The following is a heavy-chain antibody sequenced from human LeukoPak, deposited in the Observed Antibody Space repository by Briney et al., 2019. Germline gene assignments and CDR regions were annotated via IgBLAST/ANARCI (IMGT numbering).Heavy chain of an antibody. D-gene: IGHD5-12*01. J-gene: IGHJ5*02. CDR1: GFTFSSYV. CDR2: ISSNGGST. CDR3: ARVDYSNWFDP. Sequence: PGGSLRLSCSASGFTFSSYVMHWVRQAPGKGLEYVSAISSNGGSTYYADSVKGRFTISRDSSKNTLYLQMNSLRVEDTAVYYCARVDYSNWFDPWGQGTLVTVSS. V-gene: IGHV3-64*04.